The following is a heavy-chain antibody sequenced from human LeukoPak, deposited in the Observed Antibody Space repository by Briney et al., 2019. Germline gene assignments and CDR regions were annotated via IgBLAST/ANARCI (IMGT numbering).Heavy chain of an antibody. CDR2: ISSSGSST. CDR1: GFIFSNYE. Sequence: GGSLRLSCAASGFIFSNYEMNWARQAPGKGLEWVSYISSSGSSTYYADSVKGRFTISRDNAKNSLYLQMNSQRAEDTAVYYCARWTRVSRTSLWYFDLWGRGDLVTVSS. D-gene: IGHD6-6*01. J-gene: IGHJ2*01. V-gene: IGHV3-48*03. CDR3: ARWTRVSRTSLWYFDL.